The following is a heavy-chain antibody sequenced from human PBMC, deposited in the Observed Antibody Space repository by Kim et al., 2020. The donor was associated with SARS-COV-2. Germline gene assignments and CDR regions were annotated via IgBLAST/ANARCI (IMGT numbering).Heavy chain of an antibody. CDR1: GGTFSSYA. J-gene: IGHJ6*02. D-gene: IGHD3-3*01. CDR3: AREGMDDLFLERKIPIRTELPLIDYYYGMDV. Sequence: SVKVSCKASGGTFSSYAISWVRQAPGQGLEWMGGIIPIFGTANYAQKFQGRVTITADESTSTAYMELSSLRSEDTAVYYCAREGMDDLFLERKIPIRTELPLIDYYYGMDVWGQGTTVTVSS. V-gene: IGHV1-69*13. CDR2: IIPIFGTA.